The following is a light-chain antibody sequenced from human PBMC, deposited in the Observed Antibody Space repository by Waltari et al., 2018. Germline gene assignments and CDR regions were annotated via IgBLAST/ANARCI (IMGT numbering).Light chain of an antibody. V-gene: IGKV4-1*01. J-gene: IGKJ5*01. CDR2: WAY. CDR1: QSVLYSSNNKNY. Sequence: DIVMTQSPDSLAVSLGERATINCTSSQSVLYSSNNKNYLAWYQQKPGQPPKLFIYWAYHRESGVPDRCSGSGSGTEFTLTSSSLQAEDVAVYYCQQYYTAPPTFGQGTRLEIK. CDR3: QQYYTAPPT.